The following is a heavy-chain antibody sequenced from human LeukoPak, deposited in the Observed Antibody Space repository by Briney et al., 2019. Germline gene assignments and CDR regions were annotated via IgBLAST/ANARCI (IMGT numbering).Heavy chain of an antibody. CDR3: AALAVAGSFDY. Sequence: HSGGSLRLSCAASGFTFSSYAMHWVRQAPGKGLEWVAVISYDGSNKYYADSVKGRFTISRDNSKNTLYLQMNSLRAEDTAVYYCAALAVAGSFDYWGQGTLVTVSS. CDR1: GFTFSSYA. CDR2: ISYDGSNK. V-gene: IGHV3-30-3*01. J-gene: IGHJ4*02. D-gene: IGHD6-19*01.